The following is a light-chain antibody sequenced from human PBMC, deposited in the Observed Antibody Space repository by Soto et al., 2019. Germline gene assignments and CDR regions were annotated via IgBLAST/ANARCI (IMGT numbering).Light chain of an antibody. J-gene: IGKJ2*01. CDR2: KAS. Sequence: DIQMTQSPSTLSASVGDRVTITCRASQSISSWLAWYQQKPGTAPKLLIYKASSLQRGVPSRFSGSESGTEYTLTISSLQPDEFATYYCQQYSSYPYSFGQRTKLEIK. CDR3: QQYSSYPYS. CDR1: QSISSW. V-gene: IGKV1-5*03.